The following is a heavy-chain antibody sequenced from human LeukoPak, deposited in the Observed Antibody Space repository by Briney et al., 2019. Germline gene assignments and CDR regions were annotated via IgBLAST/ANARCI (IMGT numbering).Heavy chain of an antibody. D-gene: IGHD3-22*01. CDR2: IYYSGST. J-gene: IGHJ4*02. CDR1: GGSISSGDYY. Sequence: SETLSLTCTVSGGSISSGDYYWTWIRQPPGEGLEWIGYIYYSGSTYYNPSLKSRLTISVDTSKNQFSLKLSSATAADTAVYYCASSYDSSPSFDYWGRGTLVTVSS. V-gene: IGHV4-30-4*01. CDR3: ASSYDSSPSFDY.